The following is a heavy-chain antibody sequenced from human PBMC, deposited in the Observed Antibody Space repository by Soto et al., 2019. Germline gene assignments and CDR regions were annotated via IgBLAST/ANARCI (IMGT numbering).Heavy chain of an antibody. CDR3: AHRVLRTVFGLVTTTAIYFDF. V-gene: IGHV2-5*02. D-gene: IGHD3-3*01. CDR1: GFSLTTSGVG. Sequence: QITLNESGPTVVRPTETLTLTCRFSGFSLTTSGVGVGWIRQSPGKAPEWLALIYLDDAKRYSAFLKSRLTITKDTSKNQVVLTVSDLDPTDTATYYCAHRVLRTVFGLVTTTAIYFDFWGQGTPVAVSS. CDR2: IYLDDAK. J-gene: IGHJ4*02.